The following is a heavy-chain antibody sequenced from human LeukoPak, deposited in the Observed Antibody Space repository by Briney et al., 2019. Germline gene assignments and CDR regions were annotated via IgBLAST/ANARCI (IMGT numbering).Heavy chain of an antibody. V-gene: IGHV4-34*01. CDR3: ARDPKRQWLAQLLSNDAFDI. Sequence: SETLSLTCAVYGGSFSGYYWSWIRQPPGKGLEWIGEINHSGSTNYNPSLKSRVTISVDTSKNQFSLKLSSVTAADTAVYYCARDPKRQWLAQLLSNDAFDIWGQGTMVTVSS. CDR2: INHSGST. D-gene: IGHD6-19*01. J-gene: IGHJ3*02. CDR1: GGSFSGYY.